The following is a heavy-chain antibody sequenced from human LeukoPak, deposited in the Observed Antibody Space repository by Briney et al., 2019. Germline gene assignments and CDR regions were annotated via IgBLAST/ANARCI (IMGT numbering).Heavy chain of an antibody. V-gene: IGHV1-2*02. J-gene: IGHJ5*02. Sequence: ASVKVSCKASGYTFTGYYMHWVRQAPGQGLEWMGWINPNNGGTNYAQKFQGRVTMTRDTSISTAYMELSRLRSDDTAVYYCAREGYCSGGSCYSSNWFDPWGQGTLVTVSS. CDR2: INPNNGGT. CDR1: GYTFTGYY. CDR3: AREGYCSGGSCYSSNWFDP. D-gene: IGHD2-15*01.